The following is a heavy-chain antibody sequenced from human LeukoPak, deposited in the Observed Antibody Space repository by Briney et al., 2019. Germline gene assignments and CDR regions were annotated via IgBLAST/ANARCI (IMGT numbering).Heavy chain of an antibody. D-gene: IGHD3-9*01. CDR3: ARGKKRYFDWLLSDYFDY. J-gene: IGHJ4*02. V-gene: IGHV1-69*01. CDR2: IIPIFGTA. Sequence: SVKVSCKASGGTFSSYAISWVRQAPGQGLEWMGGIIPIFGTANYAQKFQGRVTITADESTSTAYMELSSLRSEDTAVYYCARGKKRYFDWLLSDYFDYWGQGTLVTVSS. CDR1: GGTFSSYA.